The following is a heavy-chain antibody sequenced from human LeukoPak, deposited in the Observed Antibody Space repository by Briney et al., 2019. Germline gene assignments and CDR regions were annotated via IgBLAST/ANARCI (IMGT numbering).Heavy chain of an antibody. CDR3: ARRLSGSYLDY. J-gene: IGHJ4*02. CDR2: INPNSGGT. V-gene: IGHV1-2*06. CDR1: GYTFTGYY. Sequence: ASVKVSCKASGYTFTGYYMHWVRQAPGQGLEWMGRINPNSGGTNYAQKFQGRVTMTRDTSISTAYMELSRLRSDDTAEYYCARRLSGSYLDYWGQGTLVTVSS. D-gene: IGHD1-26*01.